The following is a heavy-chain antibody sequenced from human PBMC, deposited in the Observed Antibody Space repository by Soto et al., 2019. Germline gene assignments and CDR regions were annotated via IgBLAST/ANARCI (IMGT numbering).Heavy chain of an antibody. CDR2: INSDGNST. Sequence: PGGSLRLSCAASGFTFSSYGVHWVRQVPGKGPVWVSRINSDGNSTSYADSVKGRFTISRDNAKNTLYLQMNSLRAEDTAVYYCARGSHHFDYWGQGTLVTVSS. J-gene: IGHJ4*02. CDR3: ARGSHHFDY. V-gene: IGHV3-74*01. CDR1: GFTFSSYG.